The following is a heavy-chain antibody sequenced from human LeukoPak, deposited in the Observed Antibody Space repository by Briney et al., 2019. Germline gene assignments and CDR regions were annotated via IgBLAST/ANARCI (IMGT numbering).Heavy chain of an antibody. CDR1: GFTFSSSG. Sequence: GGSLRLSCAASGFTFSSSGMHWVRQAPDKGLEWVAFVRYDGIYKQYADSVKGRFTISRDNSKNTLYLQMNSLRHEDTAMYYCAKDPKPWKGRWLQFFYFDYWGQGTLVTVSS. J-gene: IGHJ4*02. CDR2: VRYDGIYK. D-gene: IGHD5-24*01. CDR3: AKDPKPWKGRWLQFFYFDY. V-gene: IGHV3-30*02.